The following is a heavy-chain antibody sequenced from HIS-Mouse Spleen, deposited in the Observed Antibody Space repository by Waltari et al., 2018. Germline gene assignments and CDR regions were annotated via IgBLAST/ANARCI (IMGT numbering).Heavy chain of an antibody. J-gene: IGHJ6*02. CDR2: ISYDGSNK. Sequence: QVQLVESGGGVVQPGRSLSPSCAASGFTFSSYAIHWFRQAQGKGLKWVAVISYDGSNKYSADSVKGRFTISRDNSKNTLYLQMNSLRAEDTALYYCAKANYYYGMDVWGQGTTVTVSS. CDR1: GFTFSSYA. CDR3: AKANYYYGMDV. V-gene: IGHV3-30-3*01.